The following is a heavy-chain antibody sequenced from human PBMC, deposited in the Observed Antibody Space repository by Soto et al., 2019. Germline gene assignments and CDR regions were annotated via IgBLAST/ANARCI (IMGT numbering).Heavy chain of an antibody. CDR2: IIPIFGTA. CDR1: GGTFSSYA. CDR3: ARDSWGIAARPNYYYYGMDV. V-gene: IGHV1-69*13. D-gene: IGHD6-6*01. J-gene: IGHJ6*02. Sequence: SVKVSCKAPGGTFSSYAISWVRQAPGQGLEWMGGIIPIFGTANYAQKFQGRVTITADESTSTAYMELSSLRSEDTAVYYCARDSWGIAARPNYYYYGMDVWGQGTTVTVSS.